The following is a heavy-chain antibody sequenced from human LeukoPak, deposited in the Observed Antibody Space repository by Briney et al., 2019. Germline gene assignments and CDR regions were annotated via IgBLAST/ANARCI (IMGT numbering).Heavy chain of an antibody. CDR2: INPGGGST. CDR3: ARDPGNWYFDL. J-gene: IGHJ2*01. CDR1: GYTFTSYY. Sequence: GASVRVSCKASGYTFTSYYLHWVGQAPGQGLEWMAIINPGGGSTNYAQKFKGIFTINRESSTRTVYMELSSLRSEDTAVYCCARDPGNWYFDLWGRGTLVTVSS. D-gene: IGHD6-13*01. V-gene: IGHV1-46*01.